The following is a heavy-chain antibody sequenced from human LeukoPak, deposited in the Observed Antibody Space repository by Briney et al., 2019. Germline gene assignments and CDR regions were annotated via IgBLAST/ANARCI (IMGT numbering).Heavy chain of an antibody. CDR1: GFTFGDHW. D-gene: IGHD3-22*01. CDR2: IYRDGSNT. J-gene: IGHJ1*01. CDR3: ATMRLYESTSDYTEY. Sequence: GGSLRLSCSASGFTFGDHWMHWIRQAPGKGLVWVSLIYRDGSNTTYADSVRGRFTISRDNAKNTLYLQMNNLRVEDTAVYYFATMRLYESTSDYTEYWGQGTLVTVSS. V-gene: IGHV3-74*01.